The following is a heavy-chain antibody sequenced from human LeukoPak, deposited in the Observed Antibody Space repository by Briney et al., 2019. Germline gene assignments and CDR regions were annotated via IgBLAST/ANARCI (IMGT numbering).Heavy chain of an antibody. J-gene: IGHJ4*02. CDR2: VSYDITRT. Sequence: GGSLRLSCAASGFTFSSYAMTWVRQAPGKGLEWISAVSYDITRTFYADSVKGRFAISRDNSKNTLYLQVNSLTAEDTAVYYCARDQALYFSYGDYWGQGTLVTVSS. CDR3: ARDQALYFSYGDY. CDR1: GFTFSSYA. D-gene: IGHD2/OR15-2a*01. V-gene: IGHV3-23*01.